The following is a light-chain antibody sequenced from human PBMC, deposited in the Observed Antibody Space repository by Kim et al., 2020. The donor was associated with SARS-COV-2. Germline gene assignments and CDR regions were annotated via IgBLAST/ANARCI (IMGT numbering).Light chain of an antibody. Sequence: SASVGDRVIITCRASQSISTYLNWYQRKPGKAPNLLIYVASRLQSGVPSRFSGSGSGTDFTLTISSLQPEDFATYYCQQSYSTPYTFGQGTKLEI. CDR2: VAS. CDR3: QQSYSTPYT. J-gene: IGKJ2*01. CDR1: QSISTY. V-gene: IGKV1-39*01.